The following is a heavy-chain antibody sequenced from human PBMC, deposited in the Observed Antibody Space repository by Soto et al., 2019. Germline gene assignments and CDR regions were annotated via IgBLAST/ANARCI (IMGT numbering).Heavy chain of an antibody. D-gene: IGHD6-13*01. CDR3: ASTYSTSWYWFDP. Sequence: QVTVKDSGPVLVKHRETLTLTYTVSGFTLNNASLGVICIRHPPGNALEWLAHIFSNDEKSYSTSLKSRLTISKDTSKSQVVLTMTNMDPVDTATYYCASTYSTSWYWFDPWGQGTLVTVSS. J-gene: IGHJ5*02. CDR2: IFSNDEK. CDR1: GFTLNNASLG. V-gene: IGHV2-26*04.